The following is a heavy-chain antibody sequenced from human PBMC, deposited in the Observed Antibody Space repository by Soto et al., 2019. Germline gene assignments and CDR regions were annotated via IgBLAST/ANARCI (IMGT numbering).Heavy chain of an antibody. J-gene: IGHJ4*02. CDR3: AAADTQNVSIVATTYHFDY. Sequence: ASVNVSCKASGCTFTSHAVQWVRQARGPRVECIGWIVVGSGNTNYTQKFQERVTITRDMSTSTAYMELSSLRSEDTAVYYCAAADTQNVSIVATTYHFDYWGQGTLVTVSS. V-gene: IGHV1-58*01. CDR2: IVVGSGNT. CDR1: GCTFTSHA. D-gene: IGHD5-12*01.